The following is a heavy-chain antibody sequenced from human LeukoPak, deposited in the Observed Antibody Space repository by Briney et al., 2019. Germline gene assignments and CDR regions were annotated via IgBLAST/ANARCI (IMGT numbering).Heavy chain of an antibody. CDR1: GFSFSTYG. CDR3: AKGSARRWFWYFDY. CDR2: ISGSGGST. Sequence: GGSLRLSCAASGFSFSTYGMSWVRQAPGKGLEWVSAISGSGGSTNYADSVKGRFTISRDNSKNTLYLQMNSLRAEDTAVYYCAKGSARRWFWYFDYWGQGTLVTVSS. D-gene: IGHD4-23*01. J-gene: IGHJ4*02. V-gene: IGHV3-23*01.